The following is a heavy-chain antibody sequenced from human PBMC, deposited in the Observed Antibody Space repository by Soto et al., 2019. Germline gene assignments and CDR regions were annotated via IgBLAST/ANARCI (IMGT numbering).Heavy chain of an antibody. CDR1: GFTFSGYA. Sequence: EVQLVESGGGLAQPGGSRRLSCAASGFTFSGYAMSWVRQAPGKGLEWVSAIRGSGENTYYADSVKGRFTISRDNSKNTLFLQMNSLRAEDTAVYYCAKDGPRITPDPGADFDHWGQGILVTVSS. J-gene: IGHJ4*02. D-gene: IGHD3-10*01. CDR3: AKDGPRITPDPGADFDH. V-gene: IGHV3-23*04. CDR2: IRGSGENT.